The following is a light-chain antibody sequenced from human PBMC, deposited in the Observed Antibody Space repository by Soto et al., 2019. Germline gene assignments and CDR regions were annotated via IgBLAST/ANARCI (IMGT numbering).Light chain of an antibody. CDR3: SSYTSSSTLVV. Sequence: QSVLTQPASVSGSPGQSITICCTGTTSDIGDYNWVSWYQQYPGRAPKLIIYEVTNRPSGVSNRFSGSKSGNTASLTISGLQAEDEADYYCSSYTSSSTLVVFGGGTKLTVL. V-gene: IGLV2-14*01. CDR2: EVT. J-gene: IGLJ3*02. CDR1: TSDIGDYNW.